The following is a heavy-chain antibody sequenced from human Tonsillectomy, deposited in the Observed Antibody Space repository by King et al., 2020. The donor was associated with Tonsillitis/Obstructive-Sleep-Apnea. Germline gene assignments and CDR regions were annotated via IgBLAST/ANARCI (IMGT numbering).Heavy chain of an antibody. J-gene: IGHJ3*02. V-gene: IGHV5-51*01. CDR1: GFSFTSYW. CDR3: ARRTRYCSGVRCPDAFDI. CDR2: IYPGDSYT. D-gene: IGHD2-15*01. Sequence: DVQLVQSGAEVKKPGESLKISCKGSGFSFTSYWIGWVRQMPGKGLEWMGIIYPGDSYTRYSPSFQGQVTISADKFITTAYLQRSSLKASDTAMYYCARRTRYCSGVRCPDAFDIWGQGTMVTVSS.